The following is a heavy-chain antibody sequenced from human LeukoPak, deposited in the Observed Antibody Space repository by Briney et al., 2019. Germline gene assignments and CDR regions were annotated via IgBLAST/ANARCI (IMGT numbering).Heavy chain of an antibody. CDR2: ISYDGNNK. Sequence: GGSLRLSCAASGFTFSNYGMHWVRQAPGKGLEWVAVISYDGNNKCYADSVQGRFTISRDNAKNSLYLQMNSLRAEDTAVYYCARASMRMTTAGLVDYWGQGTLVTVSS. CDR3: ARASMRMTTAGLVDY. J-gene: IGHJ4*02. V-gene: IGHV3-30*03. CDR1: GFTFSNYG. D-gene: IGHD6-13*01.